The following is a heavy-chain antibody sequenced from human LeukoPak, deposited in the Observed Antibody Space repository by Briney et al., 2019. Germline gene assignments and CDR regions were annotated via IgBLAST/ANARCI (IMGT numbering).Heavy chain of an antibody. Sequence: PGESLRLSCAASGFAFSRNDMFWVRQAPGKGLEWVSCIRGSSGATYYADSVRGRFTISRDNSKNTVFLQMNSLRAEDTAIYYCAKGGPGAFDFWGQGTMVTVSS. D-gene: IGHD2-15*01. CDR3: AKGGPGAFDF. J-gene: IGHJ3*01. V-gene: IGHV3-23*01. CDR1: GFAFSRND. CDR2: IRGSSGAT.